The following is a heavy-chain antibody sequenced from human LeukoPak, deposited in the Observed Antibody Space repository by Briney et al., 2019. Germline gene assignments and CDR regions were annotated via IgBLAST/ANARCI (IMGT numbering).Heavy chain of an antibody. CDR2: IRSKANSYAT. CDR1: GFTFSGSA. V-gene: IGHV3-73*01. Sequence: GGSLRLSCAASGFTFSGSAMHWVRQASGKGLEWVGRIRSKANSYATAYAASVKGRFTISRDDSKSTAYLQMNSLKTEDTAVYYCTGTTYPYYYYMDVWGKGTTVTVSS. D-gene: IGHD4-17*01. J-gene: IGHJ6*03. CDR3: TGTTYPYYYYMDV.